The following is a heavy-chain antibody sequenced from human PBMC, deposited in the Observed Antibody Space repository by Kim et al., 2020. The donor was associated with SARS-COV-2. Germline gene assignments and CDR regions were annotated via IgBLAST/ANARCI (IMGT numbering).Heavy chain of an antibody. V-gene: IGHV5-10-1*01. CDR3: ARIRGIAIDAFDI. D-gene: IGHD2-21*01. Sequence: GESLKISCKGSGYSFTSYWISWVRQMPGKGLEWMGRIDPSDSYTNYSPSFQGHVTISADKSISTAYLQWSSLKASDTAMYYCARIRGIAIDAFDIWGQGTMVTVSS. J-gene: IGHJ3*02. CDR1: GYSFTSYW. CDR2: IDPSDSYT.